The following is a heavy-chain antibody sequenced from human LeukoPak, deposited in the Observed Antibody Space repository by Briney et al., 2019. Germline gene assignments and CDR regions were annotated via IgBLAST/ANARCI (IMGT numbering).Heavy chain of an antibody. J-gene: IGHJ3*02. CDR1: GFTLDDYA. V-gene: IGHV3-9*01. CDR2: ISWNSGTI. CDR3: AKFFTGEYVRAFDI. D-gene: IGHD3-10*02. Sequence: PGGSLRLSCAASGFTLDDYAMHWVRQAPGKGLEWVSGISWNSGTIGYADSVKGRFTISRDNSKNTLYLQMNSLRAEDTAVYYCAKFFTGEYVRAFDIWGQGTMVTVSS.